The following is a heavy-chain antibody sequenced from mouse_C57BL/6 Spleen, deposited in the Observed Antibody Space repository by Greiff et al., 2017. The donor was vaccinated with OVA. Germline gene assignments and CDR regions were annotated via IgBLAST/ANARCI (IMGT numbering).Heavy chain of an antibody. CDR3: ATGATTVVARGFAY. Sequence: QVQLQQSGAELARPGASVKLSCKASGYTFTSYGISWVKQRTGQGLEWIGEIYPRSGNTYYNEKFKGKATLTADKSSSTAYMELRSLTSEDSAVYFCATGATTVVARGFAYWGQGTLVTVSA. CDR1: GYTFTSYG. V-gene: IGHV1-81*01. CDR2: IYPRSGNT. J-gene: IGHJ3*01. D-gene: IGHD1-1*01.